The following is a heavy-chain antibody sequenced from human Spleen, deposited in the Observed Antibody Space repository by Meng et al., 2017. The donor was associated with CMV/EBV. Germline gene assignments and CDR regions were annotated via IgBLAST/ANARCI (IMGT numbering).Heavy chain of an antibody. V-gene: IGHV3-49*04. CDR1: GFTFDDYA. D-gene: IGHD1-26*01. Sequence: GESLKISCTASGFTFDDYAMSWVRQAPGKGLEWVGFIRSKAYGGTTEYDESLKGRFTISRDDSKSIAYLQMNSLKTEDTAVYFCTRGVTEGATDSWGQGTLVTVSS. CDR3: TRGVTEGATDS. CDR2: IRSKAYGGTT. J-gene: IGHJ4*02.